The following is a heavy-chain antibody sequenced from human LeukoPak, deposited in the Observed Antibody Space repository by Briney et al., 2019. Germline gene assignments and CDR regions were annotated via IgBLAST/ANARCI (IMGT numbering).Heavy chain of an antibody. CDR3: ARVIEYSGRFDP. J-gene: IGHJ5*02. V-gene: IGHV4-31*03. CDR1: GVSINGGDY. Sequence: SETLSLTCIVSGVSINGGDYWSWIRQHPGKGLEWIGYIFYRGNTYYSPSLKSRVSMSIDTSKNRFSLMLSSVTAADTAVYYCARVIEYSGRFDPWGQGTLVTVFS. D-gene: IGHD1-26*01. CDR2: IFYRGNT.